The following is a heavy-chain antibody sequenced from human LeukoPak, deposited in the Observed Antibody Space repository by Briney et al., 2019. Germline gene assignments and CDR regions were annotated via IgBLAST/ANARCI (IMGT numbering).Heavy chain of an antibody. CDR3: ARDSELKVGGSFDY. CDR1: GFTSSNYG. D-gene: IGHD3-16*01. CDR2: IWYDGSNQ. J-gene: IGHJ4*02. V-gene: IGHV3-33*01. Sequence: GGSLRLSCTASGFTSSNYGMHWVRQAPNKGLEWVAIIWYDGSNQYYADSVKGRFTVSRDSPKNTMYLQMNSLRAEDTALYYCARDSELKVGGSFDYWGQGTLVTVSS.